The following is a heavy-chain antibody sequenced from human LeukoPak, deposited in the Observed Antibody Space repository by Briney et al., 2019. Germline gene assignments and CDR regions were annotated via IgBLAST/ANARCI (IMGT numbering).Heavy chain of an antibody. CDR2: IDSSSTTT. D-gene: IGHD3-16*01. V-gene: IGHV3-48*01. J-gene: IGHJ6*02. Sequence: GGSLRLSCAASQFTFSSFSMNWVRQAPGKGLEWVSFIDSSSTTTYYLDSVRGRFTISRDNAKNSLYLEMNSLRAEDTAVYYCASLPTASGYYDYWYRYGTDVWGQGTTVTVSS. CDR1: QFTFSSFS. CDR3: ASLPTASGYYDYWYRYGTDV.